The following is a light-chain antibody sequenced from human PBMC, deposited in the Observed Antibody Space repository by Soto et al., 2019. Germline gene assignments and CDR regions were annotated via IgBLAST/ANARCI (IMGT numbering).Light chain of an antibody. V-gene: IGKV3-20*01. CDR2: GAS. J-gene: IGKJ1*01. CDR1: QSVSSGY. CDR3: QQYGTSPRT. Sequence: EIVLTQSPGTLSLSPGERVTLSCRASQSVSSGYLAWYQQKPGQAPRLLIYGASTRATGIPDRFSGSGSGTDFTLTISRLEPEDFAMYYCQQYGTSPRTFGQGTKMEIK.